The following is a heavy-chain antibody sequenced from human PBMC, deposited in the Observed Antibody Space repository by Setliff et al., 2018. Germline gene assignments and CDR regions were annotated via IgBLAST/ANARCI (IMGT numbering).Heavy chain of an antibody. CDR1: GNTFTGYY. V-gene: IGHV1-2*02. CDR3: AREVLSTVVAWDY. Sequence: VKVSCKASGNTFTGYYMHWPRQAPGQGLEWMGCINPNSGDTTFAQKFQGRVTITRDTSNSTDYMDLSRLTSDDTAVYYCAREVLSTVVAWDYWGQGTLVTVSS. D-gene: IGHD4-17*01. J-gene: IGHJ4*02. CDR2: INPNSGDT.